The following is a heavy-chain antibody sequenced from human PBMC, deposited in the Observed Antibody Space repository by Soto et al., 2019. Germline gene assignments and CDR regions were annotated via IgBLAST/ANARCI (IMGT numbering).Heavy chain of an antibody. CDR3: AKPYGPLAFDY. Sequence: QLLESGGGLVQPGESLRLSCAASGFTLSLFGMTWVRQAPGKGLEWVSSMKTDGRNYYVDSVKGRFTISIDNSENTLFLQMNSLRAEDTAVYYCAKPYGPLAFDYWGRGTLVTVS. CDR2: MKTDGRN. CDR1: GFTLSLFG. V-gene: IGHV3-23*01. D-gene: IGHD3-10*01. J-gene: IGHJ4*02.